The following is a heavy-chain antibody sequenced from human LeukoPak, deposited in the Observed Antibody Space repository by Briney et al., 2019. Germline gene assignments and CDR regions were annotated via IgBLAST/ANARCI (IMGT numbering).Heavy chain of an antibody. CDR3: ARGGIGYCSTTRCSFDF. D-gene: IGHD2-2*01. Sequence: SQTLSLTCAISGDSVSSNSAAWNWIRQSPSRGLEWLGRSYYRSKWSNDYALSVKSRIAINPDTSKNQFSLQLKSVTPEDTAVYYCARGGIGYCSTTRCSFDFWGQGTLVTVSS. CDR1: GDSVSSNSAA. CDR2: SYYRSKWSN. V-gene: IGHV6-1*01. J-gene: IGHJ4*02.